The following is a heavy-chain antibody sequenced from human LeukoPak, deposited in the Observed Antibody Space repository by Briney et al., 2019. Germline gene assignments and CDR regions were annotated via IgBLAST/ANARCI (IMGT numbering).Heavy chain of an antibody. Sequence: SETLSLTCTVSGDSISSSSYYWGWIRQPPGKGLEWIGSIYYSGSTYYNPSLKSRVTISVDTSKNQFSLKLSSVTAADTAVYYCARAPPIVVVPAATWFDPWGQGTLVTVSS. CDR2: IYYSGST. J-gene: IGHJ5*02. CDR3: ARAPPIVVVPAATWFDP. D-gene: IGHD2-2*01. V-gene: IGHV4-39*07. CDR1: GDSISSSSYY.